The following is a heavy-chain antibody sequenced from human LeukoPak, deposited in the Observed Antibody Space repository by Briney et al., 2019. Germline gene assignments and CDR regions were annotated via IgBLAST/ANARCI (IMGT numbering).Heavy chain of an antibody. CDR2: ISAYNGNT. Sequence: ASVKVSCKASGYTFTSYGISWVRQAPGQGLEWMGWISAYNGNTNYAQKLQGRVTMTTDTSTSTAYMELRSLRSDGTAVYYCAREVPYYYDSSGYYLFDYWGQGTLVTVSS. V-gene: IGHV1-18*01. J-gene: IGHJ4*02. D-gene: IGHD3-22*01. CDR3: AREVPYYYDSSGYYLFDY. CDR1: GYTFTSYG.